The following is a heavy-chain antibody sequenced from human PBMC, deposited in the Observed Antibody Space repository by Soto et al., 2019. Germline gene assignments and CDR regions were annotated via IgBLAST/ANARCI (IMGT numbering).Heavy chain of an antibody. J-gene: IGHJ4*02. CDR2: ISYDGSNK. V-gene: IGHV3-30*18. CDR3: AKDGGLNDYGDFPDY. Sequence: GGSLRLSCAASGFTFSSYGMHWVRQAPGKGLEWVAVISYDGSNKYYADSVKGRFTISRDNSKNTLYLQMNSLRAEDTAVYYCAKDGGLNDYGDFPDYWGQGTLVTVSS. CDR1: GFTFSSYG. D-gene: IGHD4-17*01.